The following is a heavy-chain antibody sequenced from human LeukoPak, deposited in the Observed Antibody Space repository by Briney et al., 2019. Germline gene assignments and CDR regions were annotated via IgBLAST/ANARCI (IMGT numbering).Heavy chain of an antibody. D-gene: IGHD3-10*01. J-gene: IGHJ4*02. CDR1: GYTFISYD. CDR2: MNPNSGNI. Sequence: ASVKVSCKASGYTFISYDINWVRQATGQGLEWMGWMNPNSGNIGYAQKFQGRVTMTRNTSISTAYMELSSLRSEDTAVYYCARGGPLWFGELPQVDYWGQGTLVTVSS. CDR3: ARGGPLWFGELPQVDY. V-gene: IGHV1-8*01.